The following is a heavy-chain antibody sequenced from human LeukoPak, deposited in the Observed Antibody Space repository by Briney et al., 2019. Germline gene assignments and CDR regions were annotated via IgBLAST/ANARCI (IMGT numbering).Heavy chain of an antibody. CDR2: ISSSSSTM. J-gene: IGHJ4*02. CDR1: GFTFSSYS. D-gene: IGHD4-23*01. V-gene: IGHV3-48*01. CDR3: ARDRRWPLDY. Sequence: GGSLRLSCAASGFTFSSYSMNWVRQAPGKGLEWVSYISSSSSTMYYADSVKGRFTISRDNAKNSLYLQMNSLRAEDTAVYYCARDRRWPLDYWGQGTLVTVSS.